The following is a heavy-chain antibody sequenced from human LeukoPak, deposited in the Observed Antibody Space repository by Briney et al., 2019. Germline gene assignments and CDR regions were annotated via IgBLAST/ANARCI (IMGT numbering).Heavy chain of an antibody. J-gene: IGHJ4*02. CDR1: GYTFTSYG. CDR2: MNPNSGNT. CDR3: ARDYGDSSGYLYY. Sequence: ASVKVSCKASGYTFTSYGINWVRQAPGQGLEWMGWMNPNSGNTGYAQKFQGRVTMTRNTSISTAYMELSSLRSDDTAVYYCARDYGDSSGYLYYWGQGTLVTVSS. D-gene: IGHD3-22*01. V-gene: IGHV1-8*02.